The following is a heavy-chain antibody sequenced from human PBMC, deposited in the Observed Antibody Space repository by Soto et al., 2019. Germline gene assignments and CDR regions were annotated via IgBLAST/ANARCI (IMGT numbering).Heavy chain of an antibody. CDR3: GRDVQNDGNYYIDA. J-gene: IGHJ6*03. V-gene: IGHV3-74*01. CDR2: INSDGSRI. CDR1: GFPFSGYW. Sequence: EVQLVESGGGLVQPGGSLRLSCAASGFPFSGYWMHWVRQAPGKGLVWVSRINSDGSRISYADSVKGRFTISRDNAENTLYLQMNSLTDEDTAVYYCGRDVQNDGNYYIDARGKGTTVTVSS.